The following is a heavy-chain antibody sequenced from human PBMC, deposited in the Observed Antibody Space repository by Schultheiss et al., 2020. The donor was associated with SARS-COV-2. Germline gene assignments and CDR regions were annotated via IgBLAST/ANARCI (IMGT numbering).Heavy chain of an antibody. J-gene: IGHJ4*02. V-gene: IGHV4-59*05. CDR1: GGSISSYY. CDR3: ARERPGPLDY. D-gene: IGHD1-1*01. Sequence: SETLSLTCTVSGGSISSYYWSWIRQPAGKGLEWIGSIYYSGSTYYNPSLKSRVTISVDTSKNQFSLKLSSVTAADTAVYYCARERPGPLDYWGQGTLVTVSS. CDR2: IYYSGST.